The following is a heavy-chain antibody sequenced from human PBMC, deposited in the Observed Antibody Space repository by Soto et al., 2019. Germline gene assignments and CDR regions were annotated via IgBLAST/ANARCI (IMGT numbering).Heavy chain of an antibody. CDR3: AIGDYCSSTSCSPGDAFDI. Sequence: RASVKVSCKASGYTFTSYGISWVRQAPGQGLEWMGWISAYNGNTNYAQKLQGRVTMTTDTSTSTAYMELRSLRSDDTAVYYCAIGDYCSSTSCSPGDAFDIWGQGTMVTVSS. CDR1: GYTFTSYG. J-gene: IGHJ3*02. V-gene: IGHV1-18*04. CDR2: ISAYNGNT. D-gene: IGHD2-2*01.